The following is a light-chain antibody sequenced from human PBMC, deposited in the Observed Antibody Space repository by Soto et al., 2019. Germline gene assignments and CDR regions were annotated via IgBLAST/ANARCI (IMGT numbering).Light chain of an antibody. CDR3: QHYSTRSGVT. Sequence: DIQMTRSASTRPASVGDRVTITCRASPSISNWLAWYQQEPGTAPKVLFYHASNLQSGVPSRFSGSGSGTEFTLTVSNLQSDDFATYYCQHYSTRSGVTFGGGTKVDIK. J-gene: IGKJ4*01. CDR2: HAS. CDR1: PSISNW. V-gene: IGKV1-5*01.